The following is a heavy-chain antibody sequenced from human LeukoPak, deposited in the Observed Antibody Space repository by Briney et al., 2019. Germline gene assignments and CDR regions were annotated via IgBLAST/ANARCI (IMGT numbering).Heavy chain of an antibody. CDR3: ATSRTFDY. CDR1: GFTFSSYW. J-gene: IGHJ4*02. D-gene: IGHD1-7*01. Sequence: GGSLRLSCAASGFTFSSYWMNWVRQAPGKGLEWVANINQDGTEKFYVDSVKGRFTISRDNAKNSLCLQMNSLTGEDTAVYYCATSRTFDYWGQGTLVTVSS. V-gene: IGHV3-7*01. CDR2: INQDGTEK.